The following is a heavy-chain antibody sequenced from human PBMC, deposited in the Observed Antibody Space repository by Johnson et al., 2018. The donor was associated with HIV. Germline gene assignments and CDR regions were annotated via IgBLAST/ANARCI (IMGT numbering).Heavy chain of an antibody. Sequence: QVQLVESGGGLVQPGGSLRLSCAASGFTFSDYYMSWIRQAPGKGLEWVSYISSSGSTIYYADSVKGRFTISRDNAKNSLYLQMNSLRAEDTAVYYCARDVIKVIAARDHAFDIWGQGTMVTVSS. CDR1: GFTFSDYY. J-gene: IGHJ3*02. CDR3: ARDVIKVIAARDHAFDI. CDR2: ISSSGSTI. V-gene: IGHV3-11*04. D-gene: IGHD6-6*01.